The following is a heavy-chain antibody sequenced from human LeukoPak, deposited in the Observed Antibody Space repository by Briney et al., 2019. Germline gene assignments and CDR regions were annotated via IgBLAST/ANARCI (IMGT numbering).Heavy chain of an antibody. CDR1: GFRFGSNG. CDR3: ATDGSTYFDY. Sequence: TGGSLRLSCAVSGFRFGSNGMHWVRQAPGKGLEWVAVIWYDGSNKYYADSAKGRFTISSDNSKNTLYLQMNSLRAEDTAVYYCATDGSTYFDYWGQGTLVTVSS. D-gene: IGHD1-1*01. J-gene: IGHJ4*02. V-gene: IGHV3-33*01. CDR2: IWYDGSNK.